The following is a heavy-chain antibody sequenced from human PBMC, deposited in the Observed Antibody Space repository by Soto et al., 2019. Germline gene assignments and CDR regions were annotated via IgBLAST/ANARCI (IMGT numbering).Heavy chain of an antibody. CDR3: IIDSSSWKYFQH. CDR1: GFTFSSYA. V-gene: IGHV3-23*01. J-gene: IGHJ1*01. D-gene: IGHD6-13*01. CDR2: ISGSGGST. Sequence: HPGGSLRLSCAASGFTFSSYAMSWVRQAPGKGLEWVSAISGSGGSTYYADSVKGRFTISRDNSKNTLYLQMNSLRAEDTAVYYCIIDSSSWKYFQHWGQGTLVTVSS.